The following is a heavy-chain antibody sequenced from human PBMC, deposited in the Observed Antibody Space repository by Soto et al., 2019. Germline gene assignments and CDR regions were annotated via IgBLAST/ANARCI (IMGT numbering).Heavy chain of an antibody. CDR2: ISYDGSNK. Sequence: GGSLRLSCAASGFTFSSYGMHWVRQAPGKGLEWVAVISYDGSNKYYADSVKGRFTISRDNSKNTLYLQMNSLRAEDTAVYYCAKDWTYYDYVWGSYRSSLNYYSYYGMDVWGQGTTVTVSS. J-gene: IGHJ6*02. CDR3: AKDWTYYDYVWGSYRSSLNYYSYYGMDV. D-gene: IGHD3-16*02. V-gene: IGHV3-30*18. CDR1: GFTFSSYG.